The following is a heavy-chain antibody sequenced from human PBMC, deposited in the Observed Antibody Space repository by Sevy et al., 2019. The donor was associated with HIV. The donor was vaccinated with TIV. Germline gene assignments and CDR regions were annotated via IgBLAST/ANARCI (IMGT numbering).Heavy chain of an antibody. Sequence: GGSLRLSCAVSGFTFTNAWMGWVRQAPGKGLEWVGRIRSNRDGGTTDYAAPLKGRFTISRDDSKNTLYLQMNILKSADTAVYYCTTDREYGDYKGGFDYWGQGTLVTVSS. CDR2: IRSNRDGGTT. J-gene: IGHJ4*02. D-gene: IGHD4-17*01. CDR1: GFTFTNAW. CDR3: TTDREYGDYKGGFDY. V-gene: IGHV3-15*01.